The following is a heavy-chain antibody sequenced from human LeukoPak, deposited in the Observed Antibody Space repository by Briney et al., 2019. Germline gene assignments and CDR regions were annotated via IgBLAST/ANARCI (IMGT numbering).Heavy chain of an antibody. J-gene: IGHJ4*02. CDR2: ISAYNGNT. Sequence: ASVKVSCKASGYTFTSYGISWVRQAPGQGLEWMGWISAYNGNTNYAQKLQGRVTMTTDTSTSTANMELRSLRSDDTAVYYCARDPYHYYDSSGYDYWGQGTLVTVSS. D-gene: IGHD3-22*01. V-gene: IGHV1-18*01. CDR1: GYTFTSYG. CDR3: ARDPYHYYDSSGYDY.